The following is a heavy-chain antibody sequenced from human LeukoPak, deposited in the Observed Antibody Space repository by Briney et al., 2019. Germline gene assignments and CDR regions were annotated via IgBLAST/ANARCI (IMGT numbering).Heavy chain of an antibody. Sequence: PSETLSLTCAVYGGSFSGYHWSWIRQPPGKGLEWIGEINHSGSTNYNPSLKSRVTISVDTSKNQFSLKLSSVTAADTAVYYCARGLDDYIWGSYRYTRTIPFDYWGQGTLVTVSS. CDR3: ARGLDDYIWGSYRYTRTIPFDY. CDR2: INHSGST. D-gene: IGHD3-16*02. V-gene: IGHV4-34*01. CDR1: GGSFSGYH. J-gene: IGHJ4*02.